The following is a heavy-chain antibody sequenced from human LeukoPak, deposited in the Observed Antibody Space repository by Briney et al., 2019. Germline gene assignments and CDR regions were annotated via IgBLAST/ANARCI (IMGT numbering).Heavy chain of an antibody. J-gene: IGHJ4*02. V-gene: IGHV1-18*01. CDR3: ARDAPYSSSWYVPFDY. D-gene: IGHD6-13*01. Sequence: GASVKVSCKTSGYTFTNYGISWVRQAPGQGLEWMGWISGYNGNTNYAQNLQDRVTMTTDTSTSTAYMEPRSLTSDDTALYYCARDAPYSSSWYVPFDYWGQGTLVTVSS. CDR1: GYTFTNYG. CDR2: ISGYNGNT.